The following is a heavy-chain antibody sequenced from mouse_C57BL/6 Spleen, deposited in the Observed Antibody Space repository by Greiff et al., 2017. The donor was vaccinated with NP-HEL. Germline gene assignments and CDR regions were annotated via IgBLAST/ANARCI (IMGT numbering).Heavy chain of an antibody. V-gene: IGHV3-6*01. D-gene: IGHD3-3*01. Sequence: EVQLQESGPGLVKPSQSLSLTCSVTGYSITSGYYWNWIRQFPGNKLEWMGYISYDGSNNYNPSLKNRISITRDTSTNQFFLKLNSVTTEDTATYYCAREGGTGGNFDYWGQGTTLTVSS. CDR3: AREGGTGGNFDY. CDR1: GYSITSGYY. J-gene: IGHJ2*01. CDR2: ISYDGSN.